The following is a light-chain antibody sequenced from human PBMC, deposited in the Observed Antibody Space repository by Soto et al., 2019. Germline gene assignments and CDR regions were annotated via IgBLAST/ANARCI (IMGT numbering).Light chain of an antibody. CDR1: QSISSY. CDR3: QQSYRTPPWT. J-gene: IGKJ1*01. Sequence: DSQMTQSPSSLSASVGDRVTITCRASQSISSYLNWYQQKPGKAPKLLIYAASSLQSGVPSRFSGSGSGTDFTITISSLQPEDFATYYCQQSYRTPPWTFGQGTKVELK. V-gene: IGKV1-39*01. CDR2: AAS.